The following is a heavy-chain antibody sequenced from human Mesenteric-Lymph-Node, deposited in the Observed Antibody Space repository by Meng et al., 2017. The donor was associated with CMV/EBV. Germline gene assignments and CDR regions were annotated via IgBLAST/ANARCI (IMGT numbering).Heavy chain of an antibody. J-gene: IGHJ2*01. CDR2: IGYDGSNK. CDR1: FTFTSYA. V-gene: IGHV3-30*02. CDR3: AKEGSGDSSNYYWYFDL. Sequence: FTFTSYAMHWVRPAPGKGLEWVAFIGYDGSNKYSADSVKGRFTISRDNSKHTLYLQMDNLRAEDTAVYYCAKEGSGDSSNYYWYFDLWGRGTLVTVSS. D-gene: IGHD3-22*01.